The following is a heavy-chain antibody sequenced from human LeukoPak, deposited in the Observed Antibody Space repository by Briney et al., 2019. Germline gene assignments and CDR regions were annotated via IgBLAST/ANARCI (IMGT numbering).Heavy chain of an antibody. J-gene: IGHJ5*02. CDR1: GFTFRSYW. D-gene: IGHD2/OR15-2a*01. CDR2: SDGSTT. CDR3: ERVLTCSWDLFHP. V-gene: IGHV3-74*01. Sequence: PGGSLRLSCAASGFTFRSYWMHWVRQAPGKGLVWVSRSDGSTTSYAESVQGRFTISRDDAKNKLYVQMNSLRAEDRAVYYCERVLTCSWDLFHPWGQGTLVTVSS.